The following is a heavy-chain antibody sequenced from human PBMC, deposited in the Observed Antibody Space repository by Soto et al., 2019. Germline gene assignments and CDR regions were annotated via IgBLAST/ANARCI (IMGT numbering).Heavy chain of an antibody. Sequence: EVQLVESGGGLEQPGGSLRLSCEVSGFTFSSYSMNWVRQAPGEGLEWISYISSSGSTIYYADSVKGRFTISRDNAKNSLYLQMNSLRAEDTAIYYCARGRYGDYLFDYWGQGTLVTVSS. CDR1: GFTFSSYS. J-gene: IGHJ4*02. V-gene: IGHV3-48*01. CDR2: ISSSGSTI. D-gene: IGHD3-22*01. CDR3: ARGRYGDYLFDY.